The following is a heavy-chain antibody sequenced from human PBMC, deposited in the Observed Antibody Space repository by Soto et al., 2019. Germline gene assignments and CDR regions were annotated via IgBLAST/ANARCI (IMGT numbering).Heavy chain of an antibody. CDR3: ATPQSGYFDLDY. V-gene: IGHV3-30-3*01. CDR1: GFTFGTYS. Sequence: QVQVVESGGGVVQAGRSLRLSCTASGFTFGTYSMHWVRQAPGKGLEWVAVISYDASNTYYADSVKGRFTISRDNSKNAQFLQMNSLRPEDTAVYYCATPQSGYFDLDYWGQGILVTVSS. J-gene: IGHJ4*02. D-gene: IGHD3-9*01. CDR2: ISYDASNT.